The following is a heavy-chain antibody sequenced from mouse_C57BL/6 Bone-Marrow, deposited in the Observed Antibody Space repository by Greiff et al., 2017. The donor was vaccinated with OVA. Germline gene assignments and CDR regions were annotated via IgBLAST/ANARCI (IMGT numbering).Heavy chain of an antibody. V-gene: IGHV1-81*01. D-gene: IGHD1-1*01. J-gene: IGHJ1*03. CDR2: IYPRSGNT. Sequence: VQLQQSGAELARPGASVKLSCKASGYTFTSYGISWVKQRTGQGLEWIGEIYPRSGNTYYNEKFKGKATLTADKSSSTAYMELRSLTSEDSAVYFCARPLYDGSSYGFDVWGTGTTVTVSS. CDR3: ARPLYDGSSYGFDV. CDR1: GYTFTSYG.